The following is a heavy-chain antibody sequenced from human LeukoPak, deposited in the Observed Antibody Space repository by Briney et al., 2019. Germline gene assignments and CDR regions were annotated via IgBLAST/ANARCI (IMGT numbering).Heavy chain of an antibody. CDR1: GFTFSTYG. CDR2: ISYDGSDK. CDR3: ARGHSGGV. V-gene: IGHV3-30*03. J-gene: IGHJ4*02. Sequence: PGRSLRLSCEASGFTFSTYGRHWVRQAPGKGLEWVAVISYDGSDKYYADSVKGRFTISRDDPRNTLYLQMNSLTAEDTAVYYCARGHSGGVWGQGTLVTVSS. D-gene: IGHD4-23*01.